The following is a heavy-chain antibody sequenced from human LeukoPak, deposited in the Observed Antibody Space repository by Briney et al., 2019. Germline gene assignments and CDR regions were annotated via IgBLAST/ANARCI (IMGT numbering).Heavy chain of an antibody. CDR2: IYDSGST. D-gene: IGHD3-22*01. CDR1: GGSISSNY. V-gene: IGHV4-59*01. Sequence: SETLSLTCTVSGGSISSNYWSWIRQPAGKGLEWIGYIYDSGSTNYNPSLKSRVTISVDTSKNQFSLKVSSVTAADTAVYYCASLTTADAFDIWGQGTMVTVSS. CDR3: ASLTTADAFDI. J-gene: IGHJ3*02.